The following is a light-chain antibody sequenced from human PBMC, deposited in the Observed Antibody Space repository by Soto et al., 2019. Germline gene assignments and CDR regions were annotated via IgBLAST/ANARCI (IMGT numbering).Light chain of an antibody. V-gene: IGLV2-8*01. CDR1: SSDVGGYNY. CDR2: DVS. CDR3: SSYAASKIVV. J-gene: IGLJ2*01. Sequence: QSALTQPPSASGSPGQSVTISCTGSSSDVGGYNYVSWYQQHPGKAPKLMIYDVSKRPSGVPDRFSGSKSGNTASLTVSGLQAEDEADYFCSSYAASKIVVFGRGTKVTVL.